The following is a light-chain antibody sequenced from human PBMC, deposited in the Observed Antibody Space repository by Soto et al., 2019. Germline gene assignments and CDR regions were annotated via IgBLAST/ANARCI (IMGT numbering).Light chain of an antibody. CDR2: AAS. Sequence: DIQMTQSPSSLSASVGDRVTITCRASQGILTYLAWYQQKPGQVPELLIQAASTLQPGVPSRFSGSGSGTEFTLTINSLQPEDFAIYYCQQANSFPPAFGGGTKVEIK. J-gene: IGKJ4*01. CDR1: QGILTY. CDR3: QQANSFPPA. V-gene: IGKV1-27*01.